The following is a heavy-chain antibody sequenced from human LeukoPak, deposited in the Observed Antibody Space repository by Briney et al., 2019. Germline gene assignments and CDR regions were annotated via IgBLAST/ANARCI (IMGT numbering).Heavy chain of an antibody. V-gene: IGHV4-61*08. J-gene: IGHJ4*02. CDR3: ARGPRYDSSGCFLDY. CDR1: GGSISSGGYY. Sequence: SETLSLTCTVSGGSISSGGYYWSWIRQHPGKGLEWIGYIYYSGSTYYNPSLKSRVTISVDTSKNQFSLKLSSVTAADTAVYYCARGPRYDSSGCFLDYWGQGTLVTVSS. D-gene: IGHD3-22*01. CDR2: IYYSGST.